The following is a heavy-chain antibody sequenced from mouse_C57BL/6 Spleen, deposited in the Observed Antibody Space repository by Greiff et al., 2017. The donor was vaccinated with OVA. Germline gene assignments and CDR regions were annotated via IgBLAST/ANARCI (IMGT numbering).Heavy chain of an antibody. CDR2: ISNGGGST. CDR3: ARLTGTKGYYFDY. J-gene: IGHJ2*01. CDR1: GFTFSDYY. Sequence: EVMLVESGGGLVQPGGSLKLSCAASGFTFSDYYMYWVRQTPEKRLEWVAYISNGGGSTYYPDTVKGRFPISRDNAKNALYLQMSRLKSEDTAMYYCARLTGTKGYYFDYWGQGTTLTVSS. V-gene: IGHV5-12*01. D-gene: IGHD4-1*01.